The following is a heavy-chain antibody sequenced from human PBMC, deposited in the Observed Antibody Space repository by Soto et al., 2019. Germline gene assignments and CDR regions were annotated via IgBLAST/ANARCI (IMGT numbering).Heavy chain of an antibody. CDR2: IIPIFGTA. Sequence: GASVKVSCKASGGTFSSYAISWVQQAPGQGLEWMGGIIPIFGTANYAQKFQGRVTITADESTSTAYMELSSLRSEDTAVYYCARDGIGGTTFRGYLDYWGQGTLVTVSS. J-gene: IGHJ4*02. D-gene: IGHD1-1*01. V-gene: IGHV1-69*13. CDR3: ARDGIGGTTFRGYLDY. CDR1: GGTFSSYA.